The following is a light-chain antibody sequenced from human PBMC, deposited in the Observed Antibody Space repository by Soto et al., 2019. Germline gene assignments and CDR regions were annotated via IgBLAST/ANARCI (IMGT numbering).Light chain of an antibody. Sequence: QSALTQPASVSGSPGQSIAISCTGSSSDVGGYKYVSWYQQHPGKAPKLMIYDVSNRPSGVSDRFSGSKSGNTASLTISGIQSEDEADYYCSSYTTSNSYVFGTGTKLTVL. CDR3: SSYTTSNSYV. V-gene: IGLV2-14*03. CDR1: SSDVGGYKY. J-gene: IGLJ1*01. CDR2: DVS.